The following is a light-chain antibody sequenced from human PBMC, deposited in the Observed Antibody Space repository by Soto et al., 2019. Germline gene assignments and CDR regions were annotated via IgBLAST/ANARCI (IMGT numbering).Light chain of an antibody. CDR1: SSDVGSYNV. V-gene: IGLV2-23*03. Sequence: QSALTQPASVSGSPGQSITISCTGTSSDVGSYNVVSWYQQHPGKAPKLIIYEGSKRPSGVSNRFSGSKSGNTASLTISGLQAEDYADYYCCSYVSSSTFWVFGGGTKLTVL. J-gene: IGLJ3*02. CDR2: EGS. CDR3: CSYVSSSTFWV.